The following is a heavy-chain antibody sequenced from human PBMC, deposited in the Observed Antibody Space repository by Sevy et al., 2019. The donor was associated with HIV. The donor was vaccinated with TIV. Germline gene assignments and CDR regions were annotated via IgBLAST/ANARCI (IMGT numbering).Heavy chain of an antibody. Sequence: GGSLRLSCAASGLTFDDYAMHWVRQAPGKGLEWVSGISWNSGSIGYADSVKGRFTISRDNAKNSLYLQMNSLRAEDTALYYCAKDQGGSSIAARPVGVYYYYYGMDVWGQGTTVTVSS. CDR3: AKDQGGSSIAARPVGVYYYYYGMDV. D-gene: IGHD6-6*01. V-gene: IGHV3-9*01. CDR1: GLTFDDYA. CDR2: ISWNSGSI. J-gene: IGHJ6*02.